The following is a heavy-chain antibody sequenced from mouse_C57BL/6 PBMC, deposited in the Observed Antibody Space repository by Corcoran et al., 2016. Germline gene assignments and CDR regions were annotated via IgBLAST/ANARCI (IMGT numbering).Heavy chain of an antibody. V-gene: IGHV1-26*01. Sequence: EVQLQQSGPELVKPGASVKISCKASGYTFTDYYMTWVKQSHGKSLEWIGDINPNNGGTSYNQKFKGKATLTVDKSSSTAYMELRSLTSEDSAVYYCARGGVITTAPYYFDYWGQGTTLTVSS. CDR2: INPNNGGT. CDR3: ARGGVITTAPYYFDY. J-gene: IGHJ2*01. CDR1: GYTFTDYY. D-gene: IGHD1-1*01.